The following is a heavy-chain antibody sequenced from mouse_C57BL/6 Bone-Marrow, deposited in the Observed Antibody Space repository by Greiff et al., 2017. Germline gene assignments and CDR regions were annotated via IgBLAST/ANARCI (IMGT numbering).Heavy chain of an antibody. D-gene: IGHD2-5*01. J-gene: IGHJ4*01. V-gene: IGHV5-9-1*02. Sequence: EVQVVESGEGLVKPGGSLKLSCAASGFTFSSYAMSWVRQTPEKRLEWVAYISSGGDYIYYADTVKGRFTISRDNARNTLYLQMSSLKSEDTAMYYCTRVKNFYSNYGFCAMDYWGQGTSVTVSS. CDR2: ISSGGDYI. CDR1: GFTFSSYA. CDR3: TRVKNFYSNYGFCAMDY.